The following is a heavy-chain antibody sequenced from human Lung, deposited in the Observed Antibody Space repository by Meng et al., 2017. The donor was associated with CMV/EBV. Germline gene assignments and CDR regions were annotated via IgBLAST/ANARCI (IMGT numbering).Heavy chain of an antibody. J-gene: IGHJ5*01. CDR1: GGTFSNYP. Sequence: SXXVSCKASGGTFSNYPISWVRQAPGQGLEWMGGFIPVFHTPNYAQKFQGRITITTDESTNTAYMKLNSLTSGDTAVYYCATEGPLNWFDSWVQGSWVTVSS. V-gene: IGHV1-69*05. CDR3: ATEGPLNWFDS. CDR2: FIPVFHTP.